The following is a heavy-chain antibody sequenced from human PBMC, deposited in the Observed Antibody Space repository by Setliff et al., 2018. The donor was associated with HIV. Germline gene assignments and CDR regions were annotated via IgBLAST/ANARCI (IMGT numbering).Heavy chain of an antibody. D-gene: IGHD6-19*01. J-gene: IGHJ3*02. CDR3: ARATIFSSDWFYGDHGAFDM. CDR2: VYYTGNT. Sequence: SETLSLTCTVSGGSISSSRYYWGCIRQPPGKGLGWIGSVYYTGNTNLNPSLKSRVNMSVDTSKNQFSLKLNSMTAADTAFYYCARATIFSSDWFYGDHGAFDMWGQGTKVTVSS. V-gene: IGHV4-39*07. CDR1: GGSISSSRYY.